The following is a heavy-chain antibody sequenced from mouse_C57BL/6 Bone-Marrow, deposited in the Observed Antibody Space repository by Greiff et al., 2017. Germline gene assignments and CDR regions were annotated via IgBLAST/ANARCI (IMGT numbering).Heavy chain of an antibody. CDR3: ARYQYYGSSYGLWFAY. CDR2: IYPRSGNT. J-gene: IGHJ3*01. Sequence: VQLQESGAELARPGASVKLSCKASGYTFTSYGISWVKQRTGQGLEWIGEIYPRSGNTDYNEKFKGKATLTADKSSSTAYMELRSLTSEDSAVYFCARYQYYGSSYGLWFAYWGQGTLVTVSA. CDR1: GYTFTSYG. D-gene: IGHD1-1*01. V-gene: IGHV1-81*01.